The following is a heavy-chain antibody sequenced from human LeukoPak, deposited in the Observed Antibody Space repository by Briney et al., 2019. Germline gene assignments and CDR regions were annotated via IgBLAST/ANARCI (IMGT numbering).Heavy chain of an antibody. CDR1: GFTFSDYG. J-gene: IGHJ4*02. D-gene: IGHD3-10*01. V-gene: IGHV3-48*01. CDR3: AKDLSIYGSGSYHYFDY. CDR2: ICQRSSVL. Sequence: GGSLRLSCGASGFTFSDYGMNWLRQAPGKGLEWIAYICQRSSVLHYADSVKGRFTFSRDDSKNTMFLQMNSLRAEDTAVYYCAKDLSIYGSGSYHYFDYWGQGTLVTVSS.